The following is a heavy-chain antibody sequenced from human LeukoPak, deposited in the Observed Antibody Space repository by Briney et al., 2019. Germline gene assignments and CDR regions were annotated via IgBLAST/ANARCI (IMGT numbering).Heavy chain of an antibody. D-gene: IGHD6-19*01. J-gene: IGHJ3*02. CDR3: AREGIAVARDAFDI. V-gene: IGHV3-33*01. Sequence: PGGSLRLSCAASGFTFSSYGMHWVRQAPGKGLEWVAVIWYDGSNKYYADSVKGRFTISRDNSKNTLYLQMNSLRAEDTAVYYCAREGIAVARDAFDIWGQGTMVTVSS. CDR1: GFTFSSYG. CDR2: IWYDGSNK.